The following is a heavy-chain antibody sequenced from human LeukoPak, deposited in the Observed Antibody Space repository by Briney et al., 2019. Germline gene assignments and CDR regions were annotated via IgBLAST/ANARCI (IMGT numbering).Heavy chain of an antibody. CDR1: GSTFTSSW. CDR3: AKGDGYNTFDS. V-gene: IGHV5-51*01. CDR2: IYPGDSDT. J-gene: IGHJ4*02. D-gene: IGHD5-24*01. Sequence: PGESLQISCQGSGSTFTSSWIGWVRQLPGKGLEGMGIIYPGDSDTRYSPSLQGQVTISADKSIRTAYLQWSSLKASDSAMYYCAKGDGYNTFDSWGQGTLVTVSS.